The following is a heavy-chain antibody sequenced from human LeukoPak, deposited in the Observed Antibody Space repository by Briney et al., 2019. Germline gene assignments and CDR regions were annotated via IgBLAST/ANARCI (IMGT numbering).Heavy chain of an antibody. CDR2: IYSGGST. CDR3: ARYCSSTSCYARGFDY. Sequence: GGSLRLSCAASGFTVSSNYMSWVRQAPGKGLEWVSVIYSGGSTYCADSVKGRFTISRDNSKNTLYLQMNSLRSDDTAVYYCARYCSSTSCYARGFDYWGQGTLVTVSS. J-gene: IGHJ4*02. CDR1: GFTVSSNY. D-gene: IGHD2-2*01. V-gene: IGHV3-53*05.